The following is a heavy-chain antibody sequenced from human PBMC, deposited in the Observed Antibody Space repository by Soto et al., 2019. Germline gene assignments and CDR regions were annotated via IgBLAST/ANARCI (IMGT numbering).Heavy chain of an antibody. J-gene: IGHJ4*02. CDR3: ARRGLPQYSSSSEGSADY. CDR2: MNPNSGNT. V-gene: IGHV1-8*01. Sequence: ASVKVPCKASGYTFTSYEINWVRQATGQGLEWMGWMNPNSGNTGYAQKFQGRVTMTRNTSISTAYMELSSLRSEDTAVYYCARRGLPQYSSSSEGSADYWGQGTLVTVSS. D-gene: IGHD6-6*01. CDR1: GYTFTSYE.